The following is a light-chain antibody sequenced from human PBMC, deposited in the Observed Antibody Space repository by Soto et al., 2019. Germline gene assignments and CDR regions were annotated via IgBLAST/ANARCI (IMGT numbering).Light chain of an antibody. V-gene: IGKV3-20*01. CDR1: QSVSSNY. CDR3: QQYGRSQFT. J-gene: IGKJ3*01. CDR2: DAS. Sequence: EIVLTQSPGTLSLSPGERATLSCRASQSVSSNYLAWYQQKPGQAPRLLIYDASRRATGIPDRFSGSGSGTDFTLTISGLEPEGFAVYYCQQYGRSQFTFGPGTTVDIK.